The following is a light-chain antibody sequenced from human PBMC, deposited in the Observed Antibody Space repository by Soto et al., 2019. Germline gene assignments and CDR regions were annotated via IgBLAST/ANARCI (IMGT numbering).Light chain of an antibody. CDR1: SSDVGGSNS. CDR3: SSSTSGSTPFV. CDR2: EVN. Sequence: SALTQPASVSGSPGQSITISCTGTSSDVGGSNSVSWYQQHPGQAPKLMISEVNNRPSGVSNRFSGSKSGNTASLTISGLQAEDEADYYCSSSTSGSTPFVFGAGTKVTVL. J-gene: IGLJ1*01. V-gene: IGLV2-14*01.